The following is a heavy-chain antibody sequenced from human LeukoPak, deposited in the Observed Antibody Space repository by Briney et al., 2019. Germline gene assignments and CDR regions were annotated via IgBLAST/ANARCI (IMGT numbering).Heavy chain of an antibody. V-gene: IGHV4-59*01. D-gene: IGHD6-19*01. CDR3: AAVYSSGSSRKADY. J-gene: IGHJ4*02. CDR1: GGSISSYY. CDR2: IYYSGST. Sequence: SETLSLTCTVSGGSISSYYWSWIRQPPGKGLEWIGYIYYSGSTNYNPSLKSRVTISVDTSKNQFSLKLSSVTAADTAVYYCAAVYSSGSSRKADYWGQGTLVTVSS.